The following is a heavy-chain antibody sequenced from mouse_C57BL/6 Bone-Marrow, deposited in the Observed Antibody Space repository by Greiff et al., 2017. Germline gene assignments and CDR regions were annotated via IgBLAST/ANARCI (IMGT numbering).Heavy chain of an antibody. J-gene: IGHJ4*01. Sequence: QVQLQQSGAELVKPGASVKMSCKASGYTFTTYPIEWMKQNHGKSLEWIGNFHPYNDDTKYNEKFKGKATLTVDKSSSTVCLELSRFTSDDSAVYYFERRMDYYAVDYWGQGTSVTVSS. CDR2: FHPYNDDT. CDR3: ERRMDYYAVDY. V-gene: IGHV1-47*01. D-gene: IGHD2-10*02. CDR1: GYTFTTYP.